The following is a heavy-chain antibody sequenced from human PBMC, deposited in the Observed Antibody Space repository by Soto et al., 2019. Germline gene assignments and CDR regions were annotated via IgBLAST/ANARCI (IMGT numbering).Heavy chain of an antibody. CDR2: ISWNSGSI. V-gene: IGHV3-9*01. D-gene: IGHD3-22*01. Sequence: PGGSLRLSCAASGFTFDDYAMHWVRQAPGKGLEWVSGISWNSGSIGYADSEKGRFTISRDNAKNSLYLQMNSLRAEDTALYYCARDSSGYLDAFDIWGQGTMVTVSS. J-gene: IGHJ3*02. CDR1: GFTFDDYA. CDR3: ARDSSGYLDAFDI.